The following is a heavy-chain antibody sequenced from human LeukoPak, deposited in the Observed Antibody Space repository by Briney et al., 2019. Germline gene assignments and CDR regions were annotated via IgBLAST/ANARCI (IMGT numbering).Heavy chain of an antibody. CDR1: GFTFSQYS. V-gene: IGHV3-48*02. D-gene: IGHD3-10*01. CDR2: IESATDVV. J-gene: IGHJ4*02. Sequence: AGASLRLSCAASGFTFSQYSMNWVRQAPGKGLQWISYIESATDVVYYADSVKGRFTISRDNAKDSLFLQMNSLRDEDTATYYCVRAPEGNYGPYYFDYWGRGTLVTVSS. CDR3: VRAPEGNYGPYYFDY.